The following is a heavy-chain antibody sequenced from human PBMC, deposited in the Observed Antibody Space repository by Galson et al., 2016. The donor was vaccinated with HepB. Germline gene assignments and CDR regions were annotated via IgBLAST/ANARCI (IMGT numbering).Heavy chain of an antibody. CDR2: IRGLAYGGTT. CDR3: TRAGQLVWYGMDV. D-gene: IGHD3-10*01. V-gene: IGHV3-49*04. J-gene: IGHJ6*02. CDR1: GFSFGDYA. Sequence: SLRLSCAGSGFSFGDYAMSWVRQAPGKGLEWVGFIRGLAYGGTTEYAASVKGRFTISRDDSKSIAYLQMNSLKTEDTAVYYCTRAGQLVWYGMDVWGQGTTVTVSS.